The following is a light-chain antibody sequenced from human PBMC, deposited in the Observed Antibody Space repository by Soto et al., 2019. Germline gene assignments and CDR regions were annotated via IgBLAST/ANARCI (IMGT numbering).Light chain of an antibody. Sequence: QSVLTQPASVSGSPGQSITISCTGTSSDVSAYNYVSWYQQHPGKAPKLMIHEVSNRPSGVSNRFSGSKSGNTASLTISGLQAEDEADYYCNSYTSIHTYVFGTGTKVTVL. CDR1: SSDVSAYNY. J-gene: IGLJ1*01. CDR3: NSYTSIHTYV. V-gene: IGLV2-14*01. CDR2: EVS.